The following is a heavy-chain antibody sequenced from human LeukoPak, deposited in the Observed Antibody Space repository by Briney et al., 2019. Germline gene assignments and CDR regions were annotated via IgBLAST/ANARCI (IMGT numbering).Heavy chain of an antibody. J-gene: IGHJ5*02. D-gene: IGHD3-22*01. Sequence: ASVKVSCKASGYTFTAYYIHWVRQAPGQGLEWMGWINPNSGGTNYAQKFQGRVTMTRDTSISTAYMELSRLRSDDTAVYYCARDSKRNYYDSSGYYYAGWFDPWGQGTLVTVSS. V-gene: IGHV1-2*02. CDR3: ARDSKRNYYDSSGYYYAGWFDP. CDR1: GYTFTAYY. CDR2: INPNSGGT.